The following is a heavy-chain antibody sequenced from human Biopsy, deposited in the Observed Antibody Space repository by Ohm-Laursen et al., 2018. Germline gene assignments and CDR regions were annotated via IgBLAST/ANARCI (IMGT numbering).Heavy chain of an antibody. CDR1: GFSVSSYD. D-gene: IGHD6-19*01. V-gene: IGHV3-21*01. Sequence: GSLRLSCAASGFSVSSYDMNWVRQAPGKGLGWVASITSGSSYIYYVDSVKGRFTISRDNPKNSLYLQMNSLRADDSAVYFCAREQPALSGGGSWFDPWGQGTLVIVSS. J-gene: IGHJ5*02. CDR3: AREQPALSGGGSWFDP. CDR2: ITSGSSYI.